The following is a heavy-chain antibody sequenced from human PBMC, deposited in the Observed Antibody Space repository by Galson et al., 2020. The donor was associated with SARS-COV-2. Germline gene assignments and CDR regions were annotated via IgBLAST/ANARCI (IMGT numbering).Heavy chain of an antibody. CDR2: IYYSGST. Sequence: SETLSLTCTVSGGSISSSSYYWGWIRQPPGKGLEWIGSIYYSGSTYYNPSLKSRVTISVDTSKNQFSLKLSSVTAADTAVYYCARQGGSGSWFDYWGQGTLVTVSS. J-gene: IGHJ4*02. CDR1: GGSISSSSYY. CDR3: ARQGGSGSWFDY. V-gene: IGHV4-39*01. D-gene: IGHD3-10*01.